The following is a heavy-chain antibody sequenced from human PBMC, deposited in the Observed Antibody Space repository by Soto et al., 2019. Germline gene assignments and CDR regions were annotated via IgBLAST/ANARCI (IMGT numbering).Heavy chain of an antibody. CDR1: GDSVSSGSYC. J-gene: IGHJ4*02. CDR3: AKSGGGSGWL. Sequence: SETLSLTCTVSGDSVSSGSYCWSWIRQPPGKGLEWIAYICYSGSTNYNPSLKSRVTISRDTSKNQFSLKLTSVTAADTAVYYCAKSGGGSGWLGGQGTLVTVS. CDR2: ICYSGST. V-gene: IGHV4-61*01. D-gene: IGHD6-19*01.